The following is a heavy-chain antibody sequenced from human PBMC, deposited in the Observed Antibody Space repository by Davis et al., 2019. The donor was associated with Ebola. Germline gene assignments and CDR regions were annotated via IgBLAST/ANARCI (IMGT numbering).Heavy chain of an antibody. Sequence: AASVKVSCKASGGTFSSYAISWVRQAPGQGLEWMGGIIPTFGTANYAQKFQGRVTITADESTSTAYMELSSLRSEDTAVYYCARDGTAMVKHGMDVWGQGTTVTVSS. J-gene: IGHJ6*02. CDR3: ARDGTAMVKHGMDV. D-gene: IGHD5-18*01. V-gene: IGHV1-69*13. CDR1: GGTFSSYA. CDR2: IIPTFGTA.